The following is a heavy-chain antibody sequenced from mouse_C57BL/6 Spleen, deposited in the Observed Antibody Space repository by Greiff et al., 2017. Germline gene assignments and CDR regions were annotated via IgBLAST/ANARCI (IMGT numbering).Heavy chain of an antibody. Sequence: EVKLMESGGGLVKPGGSLKLSCAASGFTFSDYGMHWVRQAPEKGLEWVAYISSGSSTIYYADTVKGRFTISRDNAKNTLFLQMTSLRSEDTAMYYCARGDGFYGLDYWGQGTTLTVSS. CDR2: ISSGSSTI. D-gene: IGHD2-3*01. CDR3: ARGDGFYGLDY. CDR1: GFTFSDYG. J-gene: IGHJ2*01. V-gene: IGHV5-17*01.